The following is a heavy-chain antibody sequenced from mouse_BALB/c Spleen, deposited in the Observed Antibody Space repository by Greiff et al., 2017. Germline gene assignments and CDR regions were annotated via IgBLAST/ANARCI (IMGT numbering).Heavy chain of an antibody. J-gene: IGHJ4*01. CDR2: INPYNGAT. CDR1: GYSFTGYY. CDR3: ARDDSRPYYAMDY. Sequence: EVQLQQSGPELVKPGASVKISCKASGYSFTGYYMHWVKQSHVKSLEWIGRINPYNGATSYNQNFKDKASLTVDKSSSTAYMELHSLTSEDSAVYYCARDDSRPYYAMDYWGQGTSVTVSS. V-gene: IGHV1-26*01. D-gene: IGHD1-1*01.